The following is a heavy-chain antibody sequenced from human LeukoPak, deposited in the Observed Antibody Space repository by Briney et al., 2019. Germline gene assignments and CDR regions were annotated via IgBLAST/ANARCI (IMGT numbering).Heavy chain of an antibody. CDR2: ISYDGSNK. CDR1: GFTFSSYA. CDR3: ARPIDIVLMVYAGMDV. Sequence: PGGSLRLSCAASGFTFSSYAMHWVRQAPGKGLEWVAVISYDGSNKYYADSVKGRFTISRDNSKNTLCLQMNSLRAEDTAVYYCARPIDIVLMVYAGMDVWGKGTTVTVSS. D-gene: IGHD2-8*01. J-gene: IGHJ6*03. V-gene: IGHV3-30*01.